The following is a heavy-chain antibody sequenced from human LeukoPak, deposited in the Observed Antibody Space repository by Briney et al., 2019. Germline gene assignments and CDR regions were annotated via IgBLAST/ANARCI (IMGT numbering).Heavy chain of an antibody. V-gene: IGHV3-66*02. J-gene: IGHJ4*02. Sequence: PGGSLRLSCAASGLTVSSNYMSWVRQAPGKGLEWVSVIYSGGSTYYADSVKGRFTTSRDNSKNTLYLQMNSLRTEDTAVYYCARDGRGDLTWIQLWSPFDYWGQGTLVTVSS. CDR3: ARDGRGDLTWIQLWSPFDY. CDR1: GLTVSSNY. CDR2: IYSGGST. D-gene: IGHD5-18*01.